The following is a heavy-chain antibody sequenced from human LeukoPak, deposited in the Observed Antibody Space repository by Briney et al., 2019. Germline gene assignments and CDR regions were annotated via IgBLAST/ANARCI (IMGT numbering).Heavy chain of an antibody. J-gene: IGHJ6*02. CDR3: ARDGVVSGAYWGGDYNHYGMDV. D-gene: IGHD3-3*01. CDR2: ISVYNGNT. Sequence: GASVKVSCKASGYTFINYGISWVRQAPGQGLEWMGWISVYNGNTNYAQKVQGRVTMTTDTSTSTAYLELRSLRSDDTAVYYCARDGVVSGAYWGGDYNHYGMDVWGQGTTVTVSS. V-gene: IGHV1-18*01. CDR1: GYTFINYG.